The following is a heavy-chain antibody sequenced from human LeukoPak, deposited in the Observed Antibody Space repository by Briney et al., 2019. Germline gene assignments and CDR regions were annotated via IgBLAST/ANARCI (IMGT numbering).Heavy chain of an antibody. J-gene: IGHJ6*03. CDR2: IYPDDSNT. D-gene: IGHD6-13*01. V-gene: IGHV5-51*01. Sequence: GESLKISCQGSGYNFPIYWIGWVRQMPGQGLEWMGIIYPDDSNTIYGPSFQGQVTITADKSINTAYLEWSSLKASDTAIYYCARQGAAGKYYYYYMDVWGKGTTVTVSS. CDR3: ARQGAAGKYYYYYMDV. CDR1: GYNFPIYW.